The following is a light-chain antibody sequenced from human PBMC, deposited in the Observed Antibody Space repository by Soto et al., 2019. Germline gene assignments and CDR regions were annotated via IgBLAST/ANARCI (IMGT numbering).Light chain of an antibody. Sequence: QSALTQPPSASGSPGQSVTISCTGTSSDVGGYDYVSWYQQYPGKTPKLMIFEVTKRPSGVPDRFSGSKSGNTASLTVSGLQAEDEADYYCSSYTTSTSFILFGGGTKLTVL. V-gene: IGLV2-8*01. J-gene: IGLJ2*01. CDR1: SSDVGGYDY. CDR3: SSYTTSTSFIL. CDR2: EVT.